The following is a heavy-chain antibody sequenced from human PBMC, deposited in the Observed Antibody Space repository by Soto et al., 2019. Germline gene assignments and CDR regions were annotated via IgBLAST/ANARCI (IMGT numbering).Heavy chain of an antibody. CDR3: ARGEVRVGYCSSTSCPKFDY. Sequence: SETLSLTCAVYGGSFSGYYWSWIRQPPGKGLEWIGEINHSGSTNYNPSLKSRVTISVDTSKNQFSLKLSSVTAADTAVYYCARGEVRVGYCSSTSCPKFDYWGQGTLVTVS. D-gene: IGHD2-2*01. CDR1: GGSFSGYY. CDR2: INHSGST. V-gene: IGHV4-34*01. J-gene: IGHJ4*02.